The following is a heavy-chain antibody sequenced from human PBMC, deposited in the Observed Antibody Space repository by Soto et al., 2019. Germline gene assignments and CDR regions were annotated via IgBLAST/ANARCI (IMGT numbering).Heavy chain of an antibody. CDR3: ARGLIFGGSD. V-gene: IGHV3-48*01. J-gene: IGHJ4*02. CDR2: VSISSTNI. Sequence: EVQLVESGGGLVQPGGCLRLSCAASGCTFSSYSMNWVRQAPGKGLEWVSYVSISSTNIHYADSVKGRFTISRDNAKNSLYLQMNSLRAEDTAVYYCARGLIFGGSDWGQGTLVTVSS. D-gene: IGHD3-3*01. CDR1: GCTFSSYS.